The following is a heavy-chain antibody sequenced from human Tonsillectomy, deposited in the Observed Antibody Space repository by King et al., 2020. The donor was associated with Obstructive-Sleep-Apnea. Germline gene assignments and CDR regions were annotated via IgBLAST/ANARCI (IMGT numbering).Heavy chain of an antibody. CDR2: ISWNSGSI. V-gene: IGHV3-9*01. CDR1: GFTFDDYA. J-gene: IGHJ4*02. Sequence: QLVQSGGGSVQPGRSLRLSCAASGFTFDDYAMHWVRQAPGKGLEWVSGISWNSGSIGFADSVKGRFTTSRDNSKNSLYLQMNSLRAEDTALYYCAKDLSSGWYGPVDFWGQGTLVSVSS. CDR3: AKDLSSGWYGPVDF. D-gene: IGHD6-19*01.